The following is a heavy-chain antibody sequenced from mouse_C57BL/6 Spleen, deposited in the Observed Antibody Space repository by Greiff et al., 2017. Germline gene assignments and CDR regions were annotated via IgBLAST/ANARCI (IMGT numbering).Heavy chain of an antibody. CDR3: ARNYYSNYGWAY. CDR1: GYTFTSYW. V-gene: IGHV1-69*01. J-gene: IGHJ3*01. CDR2: IDPSDSYT. D-gene: IGHD2-5*01. Sequence: QVQLQQPGAELLMPGASVKLSCKASGYTFTSYWMHWVKQRPGQGLEWIGEIDPSDSYTNYNQKFKGKSTLTVDKSSSTAYMQLSSLTSEDSAVYYCARNYYSNYGWAYWGQGTLVTVSA.